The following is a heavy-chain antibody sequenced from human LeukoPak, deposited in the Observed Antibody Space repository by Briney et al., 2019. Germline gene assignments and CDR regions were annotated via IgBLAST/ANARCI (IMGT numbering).Heavy chain of an antibody. J-gene: IGHJ4*02. CDR1: GGTFSSYA. CDR2: IIPIFGTA. Sequence: GASVTVSCTASGGTFSSYAISWVRQAPGQGLEWMGGIIPIFGTANYAQKFQGRVTITADESTSTAYMELSSLRSEDTAVYYCARGRYVVVTATPVNPFDYWGQGTLVTVSS. D-gene: IGHD2-21*02. CDR3: ARGRYVVVTATPVNPFDY. V-gene: IGHV1-69*13.